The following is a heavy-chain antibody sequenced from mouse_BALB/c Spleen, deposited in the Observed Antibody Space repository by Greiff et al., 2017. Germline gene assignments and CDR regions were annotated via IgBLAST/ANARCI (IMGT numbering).Heavy chain of an antibody. J-gene: IGHJ2*01. CDR3: ARRDYGFLFDY. CDR2: ISNGGGST. CDR1: GFTFSSYT. D-gene: IGHD1-2*01. Sequence: DVHLVESGGGLVQPGGSLKLSCAASGFTFSSYTMSWVRQTPEKRLEWVAYISNGGGSTYYPDTVKGRFTISRDNAKNTLYLQMSSLKSEDTAMYYCARRDYGFLFDYWGQGTTLTVSS. V-gene: IGHV5-12-2*01.